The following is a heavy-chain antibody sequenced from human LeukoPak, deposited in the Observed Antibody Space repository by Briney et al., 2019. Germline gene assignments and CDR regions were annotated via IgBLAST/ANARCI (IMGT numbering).Heavy chain of an antibody. CDR1: GFTFSSYA. CDR2: ISGSGGST. CDR3: AKGPGGSSAKDY. D-gene: IGHD6-25*01. J-gene: IGHJ4*02. Sequence: GESLRLSCAASGFTFSSYAMYWVRQAPGKGLEWVSAISGSGGSTYYADSVKGRFTISRDNSKNTLYLQMNSLRAEDTAVYYCAKGPGGSSAKDYWGQGTLVTVSS. V-gene: IGHV3-23*01.